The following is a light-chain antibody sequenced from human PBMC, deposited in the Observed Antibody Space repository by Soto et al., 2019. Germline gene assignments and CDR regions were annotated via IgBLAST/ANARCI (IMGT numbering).Light chain of an antibody. V-gene: IGKV3-20*01. J-gene: IGKJ4*01. Sequence: EIVLTQSPGTLSLSPGDRATLSCRASQSISFSYLAWYQQKPGQAPRLLIYGASSRATGIPDRFSGSESGTDFTLTISRLEPEEFAVYYCQQYGSSPLTFGGGTKVEI. CDR3: QQYGSSPLT. CDR1: QSISFSY. CDR2: GAS.